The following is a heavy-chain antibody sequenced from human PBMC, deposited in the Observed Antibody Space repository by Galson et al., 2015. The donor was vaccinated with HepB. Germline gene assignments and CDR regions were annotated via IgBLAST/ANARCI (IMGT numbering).Heavy chain of an antibody. J-gene: IGHJ2*01. CDR1: GFTFSDYY. CDR2: ISSSSSYT. Sequence: SLRLSCAASGFTFSDYYMSWIRQAPGKGLEWVSYISSSSSYTNYADSVKGRFTISRDNAKNSLYLQMNSLRAEDTAVYYCARDPIVATTTWYFDLWGRGTLVTVSS. D-gene: IGHD5-12*01. CDR3: ARDPIVATTTWYFDL. V-gene: IGHV3-11*05.